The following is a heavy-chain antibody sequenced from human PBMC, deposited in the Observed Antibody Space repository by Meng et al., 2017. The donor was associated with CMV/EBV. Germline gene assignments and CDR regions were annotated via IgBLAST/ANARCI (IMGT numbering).Heavy chain of an antibody. Sequence: SVKVSCKASGGTFSSYAISWVRQAPGQGLEWMGGIIPIFGTANYAQKFQGRVTITTDESTSTAYMELSSLRSEDTAVYYCARVPYYYDSHQIPYYFDYWGQGTLVTVSS. V-gene: IGHV1-69*05. CDR1: GGTFSSYA. D-gene: IGHD3-22*01. CDR2: IIPIFGTA. CDR3: ARVPYYYDSHQIPYYFDY. J-gene: IGHJ4*02.